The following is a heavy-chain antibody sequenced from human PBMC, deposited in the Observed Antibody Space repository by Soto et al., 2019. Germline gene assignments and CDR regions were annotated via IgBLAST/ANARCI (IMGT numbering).Heavy chain of an antibody. CDR1: GFTFSNYA. Sequence: EVPLLESGGGLVQPGGSLRLSCAASGFTFSNYAVTWVRQAPGKGLEWVSTISGSGGNTYYADSVKGRFTISRDNSKNTLYLQMNSLRAEDTAVYYCAKDQGSSWYEIDYWGQGTLVTVSS. CDR3: AKDQGSSWYEIDY. D-gene: IGHD6-13*01. V-gene: IGHV3-23*01. CDR2: ISGSGGNT. J-gene: IGHJ4*02.